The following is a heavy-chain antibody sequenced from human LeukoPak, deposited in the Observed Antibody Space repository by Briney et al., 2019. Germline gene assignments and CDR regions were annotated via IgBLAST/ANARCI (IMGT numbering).Heavy chain of an antibody. CDR2: INPNSGGT. V-gene: IGHV1-2*02. Sequence: ASVKVSCKASGYTFTSHYMHWVRQAPGQGLEWMGWINPNSGGTNYAQKFQGRVTMTRDTSISTAYMELSRLRSDDTAVYYCARDKQLWLEYYFDYWGQGTLVTVSS. J-gene: IGHJ4*02. D-gene: IGHD5-18*01. CDR1: GYTFTSHY. CDR3: ARDKQLWLEYYFDY.